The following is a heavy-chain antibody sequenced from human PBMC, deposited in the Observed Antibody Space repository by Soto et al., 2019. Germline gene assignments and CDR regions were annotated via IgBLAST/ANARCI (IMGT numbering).Heavy chain of an antibody. Sequence: SVKVSCKASGGNFRRYAISWVRQAPGQGLEWMGGILPIFGSPSHAQKFRDRVTITADESTSTAYLELTSLTSEDTAIYYCVLGDCTSSSCSYYFYGLDVWGQGTTVTVSS. D-gene: IGHD2-2*01. CDR3: VLGDCTSSSCSYYFYGLDV. CDR2: ILPIFGSP. CDR1: GGNFRRYA. V-gene: IGHV1-69*13. J-gene: IGHJ6*02.